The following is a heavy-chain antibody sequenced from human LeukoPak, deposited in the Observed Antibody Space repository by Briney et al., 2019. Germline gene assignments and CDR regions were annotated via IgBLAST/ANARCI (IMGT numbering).Heavy chain of an antibody. V-gene: IGHV4-59*01. J-gene: IGHJ2*01. CDR1: GGSISSYY. CDR2: IYYSGST. D-gene: IGHD3-3*01. Sequence: SETLSLTCTVSGGSISSYYWSWIRQPPGKGLEWIGYIYYSGSTNYNPSLKSRVTISVDTSKNQFSLKLRSLTAADTAVYYCASAPYYDFWSGYYTNWYFDLWGRGTLVAVSS. CDR3: ASAPYYDFWSGYYTNWYFDL.